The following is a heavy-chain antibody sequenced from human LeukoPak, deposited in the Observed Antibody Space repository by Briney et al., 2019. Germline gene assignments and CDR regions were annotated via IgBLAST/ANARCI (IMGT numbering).Heavy chain of an antibody. CDR1: GGSISSYY. CDR3: ARGYSSYYSDY. V-gene: IGHV4-59*01. Sequence: SETLSLTCTVSGGSISSYYWSWIRQPPGKGLEWIGYIYYSGSTNYNPSLKSRVTISVDTSKNQFSLKLSSVTAADTAVYYCARGYSSYYSDYWGQGTLVTVSS. D-gene: IGHD5-18*01. CDR2: IYYSGST. J-gene: IGHJ4*02.